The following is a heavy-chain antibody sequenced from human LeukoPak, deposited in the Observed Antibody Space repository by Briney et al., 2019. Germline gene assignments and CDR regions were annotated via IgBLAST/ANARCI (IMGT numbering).Heavy chain of an antibody. CDR1: GFTFSSYW. CDR3: AKDRYSGDYYGSGSRPYYFDY. J-gene: IGHJ4*02. D-gene: IGHD3-10*01. CDR2: ISYDGSNK. Sequence: GGSLRLSCAASGFTFSSYWMSWVRQAPGKGLEWVAVISYDGSNKYYADSVKGRFTISRDNSKNTLYLQMNSLRAEDTAVYYCAKDRYSGDYYGSGSRPYYFDYWGQGTLVTVSS. V-gene: IGHV3-30*18.